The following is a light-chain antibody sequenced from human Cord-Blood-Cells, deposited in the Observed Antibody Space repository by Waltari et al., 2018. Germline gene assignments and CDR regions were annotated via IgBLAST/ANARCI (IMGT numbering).Light chain of an antibody. V-gene: IGLV2-23*01. Sequence: QSALTQPASVSGSPGQSITISCTGTSSDVGSYNLVSWYQQHPGKAPKLMIYEGSKRPSGVSNPFSGSKSGNTASLTISGLQAEDEADYYCCSYAGSSTVFGGGTKLTVL. J-gene: IGLJ3*02. CDR1: SSDVGSYNL. CDR2: EGS. CDR3: CSYAGSSTV.